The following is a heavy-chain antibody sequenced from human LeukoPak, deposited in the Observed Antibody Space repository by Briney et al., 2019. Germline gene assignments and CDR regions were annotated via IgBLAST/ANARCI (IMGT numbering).Heavy chain of an antibody. CDR2: IYSGGST. CDR1: GFTVSSNY. Sequence: AGGSLRLSCAASGFTVSSNYMSWVRQAPGKGLEWVSVIYSGGSTYYADSVKGRFTISRDNAKNSLYLQMNSLRAEDTAVYYCARDRNDYVWGSYREHWGQGTLVTVSS. V-gene: IGHV3-53*01. CDR3: ARDRNDYVWGSYREH. J-gene: IGHJ4*02. D-gene: IGHD3-16*02.